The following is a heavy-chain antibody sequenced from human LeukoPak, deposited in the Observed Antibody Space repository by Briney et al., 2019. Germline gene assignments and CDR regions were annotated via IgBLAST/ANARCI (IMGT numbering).Heavy chain of an antibody. D-gene: IGHD1-26*01. CDR2: ISYDGSNK. CDR1: GFTFSSYG. Sequence: GGSLRLSCAASGFTFSSYGMHWVRQAPGKGLEWVAVISYDGSNKYYADSVKGRFTISRDNSKNTLYLQMNSLRAEDTAVYYCAKDKPTGGSLLDYWGQGTLVTVSS. V-gene: IGHV3-30*18. J-gene: IGHJ4*02. CDR3: AKDKPTGGSLLDY.